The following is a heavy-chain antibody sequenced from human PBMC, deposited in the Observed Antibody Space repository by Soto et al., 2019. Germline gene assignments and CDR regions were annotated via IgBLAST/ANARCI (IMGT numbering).Heavy chain of an antibody. D-gene: IGHD3-22*01. CDR2: INPSGGST. CDR3: ARDSSSYYYDSSGYRPSDYYYGMDV. V-gene: IGHV1-46*01. CDR1: GYAFSSYY. Sequence: ASVNVSCKAAGYAFSSYYMHWVRQAPGQGLEWMGIINPSGGSTSYAQKFQGRVTMTRDTSTSTVYMELSSLRSEDTAVYYCARDSSSYYYDSSGYRPSDYYYGMDVWGQGTTVTVSS. J-gene: IGHJ6*02.